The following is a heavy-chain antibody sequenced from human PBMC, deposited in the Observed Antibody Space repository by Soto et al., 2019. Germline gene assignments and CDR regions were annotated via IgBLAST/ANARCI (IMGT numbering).Heavy chain of an antibody. D-gene: IGHD2-21*01. J-gene: IGHJ3*02. V-gene: IGHV1-2*04. CDR2: INGYSGAT. Sequence: ASVKVSCKASGYIFTAYYMHWVRQAPGQGLEWMGWINGYSGATNYAQKFQDWVTMTRDTSITTAYLELSGLKSHDTAVYYCARCPIGLAHDAFDIWGEGTMVTV. CDR1: GYIFTAYY. CDR3: ARCPIGLAHDAFDI.